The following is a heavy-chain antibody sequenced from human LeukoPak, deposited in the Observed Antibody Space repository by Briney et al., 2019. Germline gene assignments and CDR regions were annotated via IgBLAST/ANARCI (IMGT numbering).Heavy chain of an antibody. J-gene: IGHJ6*03. V-gene: IGHV1-69*05. D-gene: IGHD6-6*01. CDR3: ARGEQLVGYYYYMDV. CDR1: GGTFSSYA. CDR2: IIPIFGTA. Sequence: ASVKVSCKASGGTFSSYAISWVRQAPGQGLEWMGGIIPIFGTANYAQKFQGRVTITTDESTSTAYMELSSLRSEDTAVYYCARGEQLVGYYYYMDVWGKGTTVTVSS.